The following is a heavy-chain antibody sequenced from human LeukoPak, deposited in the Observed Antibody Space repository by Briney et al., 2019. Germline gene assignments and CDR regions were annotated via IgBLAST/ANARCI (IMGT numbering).Heavy chain of an antibody. J-gene: IGHJ3*02. CDR2: ISSSGGST. D-gene: IGHD3-22*01. CDR1: GFTFSSYA. Sequence: GGSLRLSCAASGFTFSSYAMNWVRQAPGKGLEWVSGISSSGGSTSYADSVKGRFTISRDNSKNTLYLQMNSLRAEDTAVYYCAKDLGYYDKGAFDIWGQGTMVTVSS. CDR3: AKDLGYYDKGAFDI. V-gene: IGHV3-23*01.